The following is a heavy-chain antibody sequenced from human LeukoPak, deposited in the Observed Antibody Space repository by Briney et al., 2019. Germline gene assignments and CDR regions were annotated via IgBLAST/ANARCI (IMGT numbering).Heavy chain of an antibody. D-gene: IGHD3-10*01. J-gene: IGHJ4*02. CDR1: GYTFTGYY. CDR3: ARVPMVRGSPSYYFDY. CDR2: INPNSGGT. Sequence: GASVKVSCKASGYTFTGYYMHWVRQAPGQGLEWMGWINPNSGGTNYAQKFQGRVTMTRDTSISTAYMELSRLRSDDTAVYYCARVPMVRGSPSYYFDYWGQGTLVTVSS. V-gene: IGHV1-2*02.